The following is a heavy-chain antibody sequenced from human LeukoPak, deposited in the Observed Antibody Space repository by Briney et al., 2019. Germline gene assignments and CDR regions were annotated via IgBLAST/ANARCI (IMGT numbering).Heavy chain of an antibody. CDR3: ARGGYDFWSGYSNVDY. V-gene: IGHV3-33*01. CDR2: IWYDGSNK. CDR1: GFTFSSYG. J-gene: IGHJ4*02. D-gene: IGHD3-3*01. Sequence: VRSLRLSCAASGFTFSSYGMHWVRQAPGKGQEWGAVIWYDGSNKYYADSVKGRFTISRDNSKNTLYLQMNSLRAEDTAVYYCARGGYDFWSGYSNVDYWGQGTLVTVSS.